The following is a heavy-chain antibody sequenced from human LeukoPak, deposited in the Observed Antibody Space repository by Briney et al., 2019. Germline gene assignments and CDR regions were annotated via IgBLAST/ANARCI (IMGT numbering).Heavy chain of an antibody. CDR3: TRVRSSSWYDY. Sequence: TGGSLRLSCATSGFTFSTSWMHCVRQAPGKGLVWVSRISGDGTTTTYADSVKGRFTISRDNAKNPLFLQMNSLRVDDTAVYYCTRVRSSSWYDYWGQGALVTVSS. CDR2: ISGDGTTT. V-gene: IGHV3-74*01. D-gene: IGHD6-13*01. J-gene: IGHJ4*02. CDR1: GFTFSTSW.